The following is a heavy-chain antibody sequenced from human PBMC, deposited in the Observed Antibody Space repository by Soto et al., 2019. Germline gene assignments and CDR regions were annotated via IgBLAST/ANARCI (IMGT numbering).Heavy chain of an antibody. Sequence: SETLSLTCNVSGGSVSSVKYFWSWIRQPPGKGLEWIAYIYNNGNTNYNPSLKSRATTSVDTSKNQCSLKLTSVTAADSAVYFCARTVMPVGNLAAFDHWGQGVLVTVSS. D-gene: IGHD7-27*01. J-gene: IGHJ4*02. CDR1: GGSVSSVKYF. V-gene: IGHV4-61*01. CDR2: IYNNGNT. CDR3: ARTVMPVGNLAAFDH.